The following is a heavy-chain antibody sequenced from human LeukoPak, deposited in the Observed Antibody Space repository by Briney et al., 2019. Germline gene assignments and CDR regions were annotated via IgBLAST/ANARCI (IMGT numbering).Heavy chain of an antibody. D-gene: IGHD3-22*01. CDR2: IKSKTDGGTT. Sequence: TGGSLRLSCAASGFTVSSNYMSWVRQAPGKGLEWVGRIKSKTDGGTTDYAAPVKGRFTISRDDSKNTLYLQMNSLKTEDTAVYYCTTDGDSSGSIDYWGQGTLVTVSS. V-gene: IGHV3-15*01. J-gene: IGHJ4*02. CDR1: GFTVSSNY. CDR3: TTDGDSSGSIDY.